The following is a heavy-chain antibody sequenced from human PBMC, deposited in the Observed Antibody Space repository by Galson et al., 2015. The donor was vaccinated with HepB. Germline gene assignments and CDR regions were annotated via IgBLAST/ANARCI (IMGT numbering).Heavy chain of an antibody. CDR1: GYDFNKYG. J-gene: IGHJ6*02. CDR3: ARDSRLELHLNNYYSYGMDG. D-gene: IGHD1-7*01. V-gene: IGHV1-18*01. CDR2: VSGYDGSA. Sequence: SVKVSCKASGYDFNKYGLSWVRQAPGQGLEWMGWVSGYDGSANYAPKFQGSVTMTTEKSTATAFMEMRGLRSDDTAVYYCARDSRLELHLNNYYSYGMDGWGQGTAVIVS.